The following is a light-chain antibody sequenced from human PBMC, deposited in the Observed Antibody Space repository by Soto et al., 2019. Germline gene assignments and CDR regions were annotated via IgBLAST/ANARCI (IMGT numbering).Light chain of an antibody. CDR1: DIGSKI. CDR3: QVYDSSTEGWV. CDR2: RDT. V-gene: IGLV3-9*01. J-gene: IGLJ3*02. Sequence: SYELTQPLSVSVALGQTARITCGGNDIGSKIVHWYLKKPGQAPVVVIYRDTDRPSGIPERFSGSNSGNTATLTISRAQAGDEADYYCQVYDSSTEGWVFGGGTQLTVL.